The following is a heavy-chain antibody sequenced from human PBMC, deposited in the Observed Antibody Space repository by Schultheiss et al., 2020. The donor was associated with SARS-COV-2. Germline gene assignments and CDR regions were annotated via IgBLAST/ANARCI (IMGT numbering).Heavy chain of an antibody. CDR2: IYWDDDK. CDR3: ALLSYYYGDYGGWFGP. V-gene: IGHV2-5*02. D-gene: IGHD4-17*01. CDR1: GFSLSTSGVG. Sequence: SGPTVVKPTQTLTLTCTFSGFSLSTSGVGVGWIRQPPGKALEWLALIYWDDDKRYSPSLKSRLTITKDTSKNQVVLTMTNMDPVDTATYYCALLSYYYGDYGGWFGPWGQATLGTGSS. J-gene: IGHJ5*02.